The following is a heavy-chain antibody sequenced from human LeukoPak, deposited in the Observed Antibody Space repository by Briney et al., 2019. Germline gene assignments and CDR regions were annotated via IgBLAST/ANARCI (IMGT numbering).Heavy chain of an antibody. V-gene: IGHV1-18*01. Sequence: ASVKVSCKASGYTFTSYGISWVRQAPGQGLEWMGWIRTDNGNTDYEQKFRGRVIMTTDASTSTAYMELRSLRSDDTAVYYCARDGEGYCSSTSCYTVYNWFDPWGQGTLVTVSS. CDR2: IRTDNGNT. CDR1: GYTFTSYG. D-gene: IGHD2-2*02. J-gene: IGHJ5*02. CDR3: ARDGEGYCSSTSCYTVYNWFDP.